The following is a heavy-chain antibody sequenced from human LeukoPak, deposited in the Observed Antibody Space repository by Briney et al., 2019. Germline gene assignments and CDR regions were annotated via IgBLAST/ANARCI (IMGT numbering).Heavy chain of an antibody. J-gene: IGHJ6*03. V-gene: IGHV4-59*12. CDR1: GGSISSYY. D-gene: IGHD3-22*01. CDR3: ARAYYYDSSGYSWHSSLYYYMDV. CDR2: IYYSGST. Sequence: SETLSLTCTVSGGSISSYYWSWIRQPPGKGLEWIGYIYYSGSTNYNPSLKSRVTISVDTSKNQFSLKLSSVTAANTAVYYCARAYYYDSSGYSWHSSLYYYMDVWGKGTTVTVSS.